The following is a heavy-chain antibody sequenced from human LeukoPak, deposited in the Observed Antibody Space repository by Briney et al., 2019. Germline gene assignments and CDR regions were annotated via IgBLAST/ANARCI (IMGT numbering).Heavy chain of an antibody. V-gene: IGHV3-30-3*01. CDR2: ISYDGSNK. Sequence: GGSLRLSCAASGFTFSSYAMHWVRQAPGKGLEWVAFISYDGSNKYYADSVKGRFTISRDNPKNTLYLQMNSLRTEDTAVYYCARDIVVVPAGLYYYVMDVWGQGTTVTVSS. D-gene: IGHD2-2*01. CDR3: ARDIVVVPAGLYYYVMDV. J-gene: IGHJ6*02. CDR1: GFTFSSYA.